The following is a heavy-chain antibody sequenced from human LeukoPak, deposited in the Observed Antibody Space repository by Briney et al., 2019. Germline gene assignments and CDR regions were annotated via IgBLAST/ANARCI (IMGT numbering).Heavy chain of an antibody. CDR1: GFTFSSYS. CDR2: MRSGSRYI. CDR3: AGDRPTGASRLFVVQ. J-gene: IGHJ4*02. D-gene: IGHD3-3*01. Sequence: GGSLRLSCAASGFTFSSYSMTWVRQAPGKGLEWVSSMRSGSRYIYYADSVRGRFTISRDNAKNSLYLLMNSLRAEDTAVYYCAGDRPTGASRLFVVQWGQGTLVTVSS. V-gene: IGHV3-21*01.